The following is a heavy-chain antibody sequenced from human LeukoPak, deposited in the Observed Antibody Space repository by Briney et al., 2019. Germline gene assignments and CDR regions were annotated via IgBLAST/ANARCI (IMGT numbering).Heavy chain of an antibody. CDR2: ISGNGYNT. V-gene: IGHV3-23*01. CDR1: GFTLGNYA. J-gene: IGHJ3*02. Sequence: GGSLRLSCAASGFTLGNYAMSWVRQAPGKGLEWVSAISGNGYNTYYADSVKGRFTISSESSRNTLYLQMHSLRAEDTAVYYCARGDIAVASSTGDAFDIWGQGTMVTVSS. CDR3: ARGDIAVASSTGDAFDI. D-gene: IGHD6-19*01.